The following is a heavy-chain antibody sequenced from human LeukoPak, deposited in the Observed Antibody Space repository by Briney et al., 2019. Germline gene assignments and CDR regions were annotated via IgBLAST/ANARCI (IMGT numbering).Heavy chain of an antibody. CDR1: GYSISSGYY. Sequence: SETLSLTCTVSGYSISSGYYWGWIRQPPGKGLEWIGSIYHSGSTYYNPSLKSRVTISVDTSKNQFSLKLSSVTAADTAVYYCARLGRRGSYFDYWGQGTLVTVSS. CDR2: IYHSGST. V-gene: IGHV4-38-2*02. J-gene: IGHJ4*02. D-gene: IGHD1-26*01. CDR3: ARLGRRGSYFDY.